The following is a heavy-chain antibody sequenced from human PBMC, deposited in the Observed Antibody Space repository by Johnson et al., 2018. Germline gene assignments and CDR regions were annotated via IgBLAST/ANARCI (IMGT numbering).Heavy chain of an antibody. D-gene: IGHD3-10*01. J-gene: IGHJ6*03. CDR2: ISYDGSNK. Sequence: QVQLVESGGGVVQPGRSLRLSCAASGFTFSSYGMHWVRQAPGKGLEWVAVISYDGSNKYYADSVKGRFTISRDNSKNTLYLQMNSLRAEDRAVYYCAKDPYYYGSGSPYYYYYMDVWGKGTTVTVSS. V-gene: IGHV3-30*18. CDR1: GFTFSSYG. CDR3: AKDPYYYGSGSPYYYYYMDV.